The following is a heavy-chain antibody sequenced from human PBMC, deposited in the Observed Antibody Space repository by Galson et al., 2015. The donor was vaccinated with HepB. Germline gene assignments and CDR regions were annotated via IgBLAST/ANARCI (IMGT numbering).Heavy chain of an antibody. CDR1: GYTFVKYH. Sequence: SVKVSCKASGYTFVKYHIHWLRQAPGQGFEYVRWIQAGNGETESSQNFQGRVSITRDTAAGTAYIQLRSLRSEDTAIYFCARGVDPDYYPVDSWGQGTLVTGSS. D-gene: IGHD2-21*02. V-gene: IGHV1-3*01. CDR2: IQAGNGET. J-gene: IGHJ4*02. CDR3: ARGVDPDYYPVDS.